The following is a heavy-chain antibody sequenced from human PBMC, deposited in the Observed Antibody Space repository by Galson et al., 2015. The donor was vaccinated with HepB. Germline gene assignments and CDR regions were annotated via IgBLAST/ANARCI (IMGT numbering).Heavy chain of an antibody. V-gene: IGHV3-30-3*01. Sequence: SLRLSCAASGFTFNSYAMYWVRQAPGKGLEWVALISYDGNNKYYADSVKGRFTFSRDNSKNTLYLQMNSLRTEDTAVYYCARGLGYCSSAGCYALYHFYGMDVWGQGTTVTVSS. CDR2: ISYDGNNK. CDR1: GFTFNSYA. CDR3: ARGLGYCSSAGCYALYHFYGMDV. J-gene: IGHJ6*02. D-gene: IGHD2-2*01.